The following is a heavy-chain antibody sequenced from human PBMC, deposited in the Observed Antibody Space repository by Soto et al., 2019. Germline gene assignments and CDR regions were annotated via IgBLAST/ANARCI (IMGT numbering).Heavy chain of an antibody. CDR1: GFSLTTDGAG. V-gene: IGHV2-5*02. CDR2: IYWDDDK. Sequence: QITLRETGPTLANPTQTLTLTCTLSGFSLTTDGAGVGWIRQPPGKALEWLALIYWDDDKRYSPSLRSRLTITKDTSKNQVVLTMTNVDPVDTATYYCAHRPLDYNSYAPYFDYWGQGTLVTVSS. CDR3: AHRPLDYNSYAPYFDY. D-gene: IGHD4-4*01. J-gene: IGHJ4*02.